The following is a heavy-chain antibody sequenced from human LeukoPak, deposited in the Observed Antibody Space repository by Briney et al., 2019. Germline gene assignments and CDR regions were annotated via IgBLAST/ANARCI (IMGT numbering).Heavy chain of an antibody. CDR1: GGSFSGYY. CDR2: INHSGST. D-gene: IGHD6-19*01. V-gene: IGHV4-34*01. Sequence: SETLSLTCAVYGGSFSGYYWSWIRQPPGKGLEWIGEINHSGSTNYNPSLKSRVTISVDTSKNQFSLKLSSVTAADTAVYYCARVGAVAGPDYWGQGTLVTVSS. J-gene: IGHJ4*02. CDR3: ARVGAVAGPDY.